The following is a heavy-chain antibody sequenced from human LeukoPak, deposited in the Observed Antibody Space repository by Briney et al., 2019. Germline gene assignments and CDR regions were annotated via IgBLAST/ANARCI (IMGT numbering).Heavy chain of an antibody. J-gene: IGHJ4*02. Sequence: GGSLRLSCAASGFTFSSYSMNWVRQAPGKGLEWVSAISGSGGSKYYADSVKGRFTISRDNSKNTLYLQMNSLRAEDTAVYYCAYPPDSNYDSSGYYSGWGQGTLVTVSS. CDR3: AYPPDSNYDSSGYYSG. CDR2: ISGSGGSK. D-gene: IGHD3-22*01. CDR1: GFTFSSYS. V-gene: IGHV3-23*01.